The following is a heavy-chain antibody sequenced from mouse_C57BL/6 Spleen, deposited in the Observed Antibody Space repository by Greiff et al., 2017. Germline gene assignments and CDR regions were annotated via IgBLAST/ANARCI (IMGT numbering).Heavy chain of an antibody. V-gene: IGHV1-22*01. CDR3: ARYDYDWYFDV. D-gene: IGHD2-4*01. CDR2: INPNNGGT. J-gene: IGHJ1*03. Sequence: DVQLVESGPELVKPGASVKMSCKASGYTFTDYNMHWVKQSHGKSLEWIGYINPNNGGTSYNQKFKGKATLTVNKSSSTAYMELRSLTSEDSAVYYCARYDYDWYFDVWGTGTTVTVSS. CDR1: GYTFTDYN.